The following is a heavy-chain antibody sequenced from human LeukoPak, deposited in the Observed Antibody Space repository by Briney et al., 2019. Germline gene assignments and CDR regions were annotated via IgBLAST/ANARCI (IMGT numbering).Heavy chain of an antibody. D-gene: IGHD3-10*01. CDR1: GFTFSSYA. Sequence: GGALRLSCAASGFTFSSYAMSWVRQAPGKGLEWVSAISGSSGSTYYADSVKGRFTISRDNSKNTLYLQMNSLRAEDTAVDYCAKDGAYYYCSGSYYKSRYYMDVWGKGTTVTISS. CDR3: AKDGAYYYCSGSYYKSRYYMDV. J-gene: IGHJ6*03. CDR2: ISGSSGST. V-gene: IGHV3-23*01.